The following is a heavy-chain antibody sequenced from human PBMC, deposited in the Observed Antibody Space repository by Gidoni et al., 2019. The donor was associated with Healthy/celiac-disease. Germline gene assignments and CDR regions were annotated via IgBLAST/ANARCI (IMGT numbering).Heavy chain of an antibody. D-gene: IGHD3-10*01. CDR3: ARILLWFGELLSPGWFDP. Sequence: EVQLLESGGGLVQPGGSLRLSCAASGFTFCSYAMSWVRQAPGKGLEWVSAISGSGGSTYYADSVKGRFTISRDNSKNTLYLQMNSLRAEDTAVYYCARILLWFGELLSPGWFDPWGQGTLVTVSS. CDR1: GFTFCSYA. J-gene: IGHJ5*02. V-gene: IGHV3-23*01. CDR2: ISGSGGST.